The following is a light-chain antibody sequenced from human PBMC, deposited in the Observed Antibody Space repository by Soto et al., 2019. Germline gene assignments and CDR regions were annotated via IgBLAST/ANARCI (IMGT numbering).Light chain of an antibody. CDR3: SSYGATSTL. J-gene: IGLJ2*01. V-gene: IGLV2-14*03. CDR1: SSDIGLYTF. CDR2: DVS. Sequence: QSALTQPASVSGSPGQSITLPCTGSSSDIGLYTFVSWYQQHPGKAPKLLIYDVSYRPSGISDRFSGSKSGNTASLTISGLQPEDEADYYCSSYGATSTLFGGGTKVTVL.